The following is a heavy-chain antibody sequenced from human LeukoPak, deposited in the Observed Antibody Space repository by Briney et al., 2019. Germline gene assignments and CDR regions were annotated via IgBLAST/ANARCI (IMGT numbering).Heavy chain of an antibody. J-gene: IGHJ5*02. Sequence: GGSLRLSCAASGFTFSSYAMNWVRQAPGKGLEWVSSISSSSSYIYYADSVKGRFTISRDNAKNSLYLQMNSLRAEDTAVYYRARRYSSGSNWFDPWGQGTLVTVSS. CDR3: ARRYSSGSNWFDP. CDR2: ISSSSSYI. CDR1: GFTFSSYA. V-gene: IGHV3-21*01. D-gene: IGHD6-19*01.